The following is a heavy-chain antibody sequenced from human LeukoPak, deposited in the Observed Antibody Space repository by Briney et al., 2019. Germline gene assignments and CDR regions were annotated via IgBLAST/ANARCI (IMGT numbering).Heavy chain of an antibody. CDR1: GFTFDDYA. J-gene: IGHJ4*02. V-gene: IGHV4-31*02. D-gene: IGHD6-13*01. Sequence: LRLSCAASGFTFDDYAMHWVRQAPGKGLEWIGYIYYSGSTYYNPSLKSRVTISVDTSKNQFSLKLSSVTAADTAVYYCATARAAAGSEYWGQGTLVTVSS. CDR3: ATARAAAGSEY. CDR2: IYYSGST.